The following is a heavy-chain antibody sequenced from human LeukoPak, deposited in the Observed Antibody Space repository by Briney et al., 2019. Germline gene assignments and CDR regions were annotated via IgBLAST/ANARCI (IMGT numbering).Heavy chain of an antibody. D-gene: IGHD3-10*01. V-gene: IGHV3-30*18. CDR2: ISYDGSNK. CDR3: AKAKELLWFGELGGAFDI. Sequence: GRSLRLSCAASGFTFSSYGMHWVRQAPGKGLEWVAVISYDGSNKYYADSVKGRFTISRDNSKNTLYLQMNSLRAEDTAVYYCAKAKELLWFGELGGAFDIWGQGTMVTVSS. CDR1: GFTFSSYG. J-gene: IGHJ3*02.